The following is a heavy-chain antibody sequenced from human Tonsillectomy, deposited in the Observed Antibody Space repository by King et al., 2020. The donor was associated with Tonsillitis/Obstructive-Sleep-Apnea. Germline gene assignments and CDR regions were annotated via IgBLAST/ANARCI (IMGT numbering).Heavy chain of an antibody. CDR2: INPSSGVN. CDR3: ARDDVVGRYIDS. CDR1: GYTFTKYY. D-gene: IGHD1-14*01. Sequence: QLVQSGAEVKTPGASVRVSCKASGYTFTKYYIHWVRQARGQGLEWMGIINPSSGVNTYVQKIQGRVSMTSETAANTVYLELSSLRSEDTAVYYCARDDVVGRYIDSWGQGTLVTVSS. J-gene: IGHJ4*02. V-gene: IGHV1-46*01.